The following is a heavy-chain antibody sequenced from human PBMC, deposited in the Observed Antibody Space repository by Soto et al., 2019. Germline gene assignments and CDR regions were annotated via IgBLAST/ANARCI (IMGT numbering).Heavy chain of an antibody. V-gene: IGHV1-3*01. D-gene: IGHD5-18*01. J-gene: IGHJ3*02. CDR2: INAGNGNT. Sequence: QVPLVQSGAEVKKPGASVKVSCKASGYTFTSYAMHWVRQAPGQRLEWMGWINAGNGNTKYSQKFQGRVTITRDTSASTAYMELSSLRSEDTAVYYCARERYSYGYHDAFDIWGQGTMVTVSS. CDR3: ARERYSYGYHDAFDI. CDR1: GYTFTSYA.